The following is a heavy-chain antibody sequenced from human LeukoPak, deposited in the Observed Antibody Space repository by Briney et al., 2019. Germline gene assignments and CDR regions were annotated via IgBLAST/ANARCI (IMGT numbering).Heavy chain of an antibody. CDR3: ARNPEMKYWFDP. CDR2: LSSDGVNK. CDR1: GFTFSNYV. J-gene: IGHJ5*02. Sequence: PGGSLRLSCAASGFTFSNYVMHWVRQTPGKGLEWVAILSSDGVNKRYADSVQGRFTISRDNFKNTLYLQMNSLTAEDTAIYYCARNPEMKYWFDPWGQGSLVTVSS. V-gene: IGHV3-30-3*01.